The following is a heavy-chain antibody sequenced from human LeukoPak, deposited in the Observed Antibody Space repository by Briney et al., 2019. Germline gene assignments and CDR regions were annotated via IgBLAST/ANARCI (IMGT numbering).Heavy chain of an antibody. Sequence: SETLSLTCTVSGGSISSYYWSWIRQPAGKGLEWIGRIYTSGSTNYNPSLKSRVTMSVDTSKNQFSLKLSSVTAADTAVYYCARDATYCSSTSCYVFGHYDYWGQGTLVTVSS. V-gene: IGHV4-4*07. D-gene: IGHD2-2*01. CDR2: IYTSGST. CDR3: ARDATYCSSTSCYVFGHYDY. J-gene: IGHJ4*02. CDR1: GGSISSYY.